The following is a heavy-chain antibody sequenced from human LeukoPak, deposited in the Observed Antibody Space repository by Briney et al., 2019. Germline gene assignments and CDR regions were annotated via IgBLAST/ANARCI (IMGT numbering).Heavy chain of an antibody. CDR3: ARARGSSPRYLPGY. Sequence: PSETLSLTCTVSGGSISSSSYYWGWIRQPPGKGLEWIGSIYYSGSTYYNPSLKSRFTISVDTSNNQFSLKLSSVTAADTAVYYCARARGSSPRYLPGYWGQGTLVTVSS. CDR2: IYYSGST. CDR1: GGSISSSSYY. D-gene: IGHD6-6*01. V-gene: IGHV4-39*01. J-gene: IGHJ4*02.